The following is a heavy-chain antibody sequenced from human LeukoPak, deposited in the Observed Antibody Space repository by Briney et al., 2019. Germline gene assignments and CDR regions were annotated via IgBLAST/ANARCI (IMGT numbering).Heavy chain of an antibody. J-gene: IGHJ4*02. Sequence: GGSLRLSSAASGFTFSRYAMSWVRQAPGKGLEWVSGISGSGGGTYYADSVKGRFTISRDNSKNTLYLQMNSLRAEDTAVYYCASHYGAVTTYFDYWGQGTLVTVSS. V-gene: IGHV3-23*01. D-gene: IGHD4-17*01. CDR3: ASHYGAVTTYFDY. CDR1: GFTFSRYA. CDR2: ISGSGGGT.